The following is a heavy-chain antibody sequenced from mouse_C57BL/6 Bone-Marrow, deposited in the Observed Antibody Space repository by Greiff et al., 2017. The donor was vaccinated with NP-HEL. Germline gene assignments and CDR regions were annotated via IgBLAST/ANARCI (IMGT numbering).Heavy chain of an antibody. D-gene: IGHD2-3*01. CDR1: GYTFTDYE. Sequence: VQRVESGAELVRPGASVTLSCKASGYTFTDYEMHWVKQTPVHGLEWIGAIDPETGGTAYNQKFKGKAILTADKSSSTAYMELRSLTSEDSAVYYCTRWGWLLRWFAYWGQGTLVTVSA. CDR2: IDPETGGT. CDR3: TRWGWLLRWFAY. V-gene: IGHV1-15*01. J-gene: IGHJ3*01.